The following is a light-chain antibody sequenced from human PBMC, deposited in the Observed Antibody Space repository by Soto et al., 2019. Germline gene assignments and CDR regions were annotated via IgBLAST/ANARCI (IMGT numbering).Light chain of an antibody. J-gene: IGLJ2*01. V-gene: IGLV1-40*01. CDR1: SSNIGAGYD. Sequence: QSVLTQPPSVSGAPGQRVTISCTGSSSNIGAGYDVHWYQQLPGTAPKLLIYGNSNRPSGVPDRFSGPKSGTSASLAITGLQAEDEADYYCQSYDSSLRGVFGGGTQLTVL. CDR2: GNS. CDR3: QSYDSSLRGV.